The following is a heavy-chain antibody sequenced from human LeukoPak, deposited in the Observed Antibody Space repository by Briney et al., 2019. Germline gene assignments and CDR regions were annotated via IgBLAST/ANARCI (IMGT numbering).Heavy chain of an antibody. CDR1: GFIFSSYS. Sequence: PGGSLRLSCVASGFIFSSYSMNWVRQAPGKGLEWVSVIYSGGSIYYADSVKGRFTISRDNSRNTLYLQMNSLRAEDTAVYYCARALNGFDIWGPGTLVTVSS. J-gene: IGHJ3*02. V-gene: IGHV3-53*01. CDR2: IYSGGSI. CDR3: ARALNGFDI.